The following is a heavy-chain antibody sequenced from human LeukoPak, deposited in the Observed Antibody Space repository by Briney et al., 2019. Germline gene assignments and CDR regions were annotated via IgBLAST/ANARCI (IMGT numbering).Heavy chain of an antibody. CDR2: ISSSSSNI. J-gene: IGHJ4*02. D-gene: IGHD2-2*01. CDR3: ASGVSSTSCYVDY. Sequence: GGSLRLSCAASGFTYSSYSMNWVRQAPGKGLEWASYISSSSSNINYADSVKGRFTISRDNAKNSLYLQMDSLRAEDTAVYYCASGVSSTSCYVDYWGQGTLVTVSS. V-gene: IGHV3-48*01. CDR1: GFTYSSYS.